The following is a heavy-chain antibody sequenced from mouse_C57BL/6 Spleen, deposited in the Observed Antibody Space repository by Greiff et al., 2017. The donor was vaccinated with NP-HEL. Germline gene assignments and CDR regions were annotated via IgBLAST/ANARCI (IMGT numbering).Heavy chain of an antibody. V-gene: IGHV1-80*01. D-gene: IGHD2-3*01. CDR3: ARSDGYLYYFDY. Sequence: VQLQQSGAELVKPGASVKISCKASGYAFSSYWMNWVKQRPGKGLEWIGQIYPGDGDTNYNGKFKGKATLTADKSSSTAYMHLSSLTSEDSAVYFCARSDGYLYYFDYWGQGTTLTVSS. CDR1: GYAFSSYW. CDR2: IYPGDGDT. J-gene: IGHJ2*01.